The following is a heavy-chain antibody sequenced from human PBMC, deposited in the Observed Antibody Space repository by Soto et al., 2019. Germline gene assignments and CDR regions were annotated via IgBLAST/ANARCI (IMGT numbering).Heavy chain of an antibody. CDR2: INHSGST. V-gene: IGHV4-34*01. J-gene: IGHJ4*02. Sequence: TLSLTCAVYGGSFSGYYWSWIRQPPGKGLEWIGEINHSGSTNYNPSLKSRVTISVDTSKNQFSLKLSSVTAADTAVYYCARGRAGYSSGWADSGSGFDYWGQGTLVTVSS. CDR1: GGSFSGYY. CDR3: ARGRAGYSSGWADSGSGFDY. D-gene: IGHD6-19*01.